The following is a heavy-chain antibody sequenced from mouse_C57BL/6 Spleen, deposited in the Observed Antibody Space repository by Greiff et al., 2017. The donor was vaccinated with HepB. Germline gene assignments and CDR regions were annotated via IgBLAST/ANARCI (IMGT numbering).Heavy chain of an antibody. D-gene: IGHD1-1*01. V-gene: IGHV1-26*01. CDR3: ARSDYGSSFRWYFDV. CDR1: GYTFTDYY. Sequence: EVQLQQSGPELVKPGASVKISCKASGYTFTDYYMNWVKQSHGKSLEWIGDINPNNGGTSYNQKFKGKATLTVDKSSSTAYMELRSLTSEDSAVYYCARSDYGSSFRWYFDVWGTGTTVTVSS. CDR2: INPNNGGT. J-gene: IGHJ1*03.